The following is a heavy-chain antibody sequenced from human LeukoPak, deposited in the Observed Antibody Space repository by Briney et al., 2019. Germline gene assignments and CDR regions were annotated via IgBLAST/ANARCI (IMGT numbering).Heavy chain of an antibody. CDR2: INHSGSP. D-gene: IGHD3-22*01. CDR3: ARVVIVVVPYYFDY. Sequence: SETLSLTCAVYGGSFSGYYWSWIRRPPGKGLEWIGEINHSGSPNYNPSRKSRDTITVDTSKNQFSLKLSSVTAPDTAVYYCARVVIVVVPYYFDYWGQGTLVTVSS. V-gene: IGHV4-34*01. CDR1: GGSFSGYY. J-gene: IGHJ4*02.